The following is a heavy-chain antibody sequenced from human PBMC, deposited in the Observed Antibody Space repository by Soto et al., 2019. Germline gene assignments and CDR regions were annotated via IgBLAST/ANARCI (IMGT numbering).Heavy chain of an antibody. D-gene: IGHD2-21*02. Sequence: QVRLQESGPGLVKPSETLSLTCTVSGGSISRYYWSWIRQPPGKGLEWIGYMYNTGSTIYNPSLKSRVTISVDTSKNQCSLKLNSVTAADTAVYYCARDLWGYCGADCYPMDVWGQGTTVTVSS. CDR1: GGSISRYY. CDR3: ARDLWGYCGADCYPMDV. CDR2: MYNTGST. J-gene: IGHJ6*02. V-gene: IGHV4-59*01.